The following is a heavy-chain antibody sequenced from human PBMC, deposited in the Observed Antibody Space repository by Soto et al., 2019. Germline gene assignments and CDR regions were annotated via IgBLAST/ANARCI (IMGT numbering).Heavy chain of an antibody. CDR1: GFTFDDYA. D-gene: IGHD2-2*01. CDR3: AKEEHCSSTSCYGAFDY. J-gene: IGHJ4*02. V-gene: IGHV3-9*01. CDR2: ISWNSGSI. Sequence: GGSLRLSCAASGFTFDDYAMHWVRQAPGKGLEWVSGISWNSGSIGYADSVKGRFTISRDNAKNSLYLQMNSLRAEDTALYYCAKEEHCSSTSCYGAFDYWGQGTLVTVSS.